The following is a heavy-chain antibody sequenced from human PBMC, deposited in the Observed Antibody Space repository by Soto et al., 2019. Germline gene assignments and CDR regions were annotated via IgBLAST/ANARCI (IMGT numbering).Heavy chain of an antibody. Sequence: TLSLTCAVYGGSFSGYYWSWSRQPPGTGLEWIGEINHSGSTNYNPSLKSRVTISVDTSKNQFSLKLSPVTAADTAVYYCARVPLLWFGELFYYYYYMDVWGKGTTVTVSS. CDR1: GGSFSGYY. D-gene: IGHD3-10*01. CDR3: ARVPLLWFGELFYYYYYMDV. J-gene: IGHJ6*03. CDR2: INHSGST. V-gene: IGHV4-34*01.